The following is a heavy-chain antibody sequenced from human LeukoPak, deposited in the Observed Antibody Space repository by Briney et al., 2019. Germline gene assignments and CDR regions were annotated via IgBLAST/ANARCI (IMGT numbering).Heavy chain of an antibody. D-gene: IGHD2-2*02. V-gene: IGHV4-30-4*08. CDR2: IYYSGST. Sequence: SETLSLTCTVSGGSISSGDYYWGWIRQPRGKGLEWIGYIYYSGSTYYNPSLKSRVTISVDTSKNQFSLNLSSVTAADTAVYYCARVQYQLLYRWEGVYYFDYWGQGTLVTVSS. CDR3: ARVQYQLLYRWEGVYYFDY. CDR1: GGSISSGDYY. J-gene: IGHJ4*02.